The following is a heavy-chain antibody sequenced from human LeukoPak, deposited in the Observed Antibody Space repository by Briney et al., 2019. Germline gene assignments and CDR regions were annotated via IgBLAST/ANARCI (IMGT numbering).Heavy chain of an antibody. V-gene: IGHV3-11*01. Sequence: GGSLRLSCAASGFTFSDYYMSWIRQAPGKGLEWVSYISSRGSTIYYADSVKGRFTISRDNAKNSLYLQMNSLRAEDTAVYYCARGEGTMIVVVTPFDYWGQGTLVTVSS. CDR3: ARGEGTMIVVVTPFDY. CDR1: GFTFSDYY. J-gene: IGHJ4*02. D-gene: IGHD3-22*01. CDR2: ISSRGSTI.